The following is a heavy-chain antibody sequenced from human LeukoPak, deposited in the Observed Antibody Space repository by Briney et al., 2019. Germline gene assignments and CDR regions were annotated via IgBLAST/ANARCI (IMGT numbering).Heavy chain of an antibody. CDR1: GFTFTTYG. D-gene: IGHD6-19*01. V-gene: IGHV1-18*01. CDR3: ARFGTGYSSGWFDY. Sequence: ASVKVSCKASGFTFTTYGLSWVRQAPGQGLEWMGWISAYNGNTNYEQMLQGRVTMTTDTSTSTAYMELRSLRSDDTAVYYCARFGTGYSSGWFDYWGQGTLVTVSS. J-gene: IGHJ4*02. CDR2: ISAYNGNT.